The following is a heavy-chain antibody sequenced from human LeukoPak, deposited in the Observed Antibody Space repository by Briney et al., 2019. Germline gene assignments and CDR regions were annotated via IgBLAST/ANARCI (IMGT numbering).Heavy chain of an antibody. J-gene: IGHJ4*02. CDR1: GGTFSSYA. CDR3: ARGRSSRYYDSSGRFDY. V-gene: IGHV1-46*01. D-gene: IGHD3-22*01. CDR2: INPSGGST. Sequence: ASVKVSCKASGGTFSSYAISWVRQAPGQGLEWMGIINPSGGSTSYAQKFQGRVTMTRDMSTSTVYMELSSLRSEDTAVYYCARGRSSRYYDSSGRFDYWGQGTLVTVSS.